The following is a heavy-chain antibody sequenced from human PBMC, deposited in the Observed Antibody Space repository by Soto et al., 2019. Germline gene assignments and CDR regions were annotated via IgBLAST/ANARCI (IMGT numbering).Heavy chain of an antibody. CDR1: RGSISSYY. V-gene: IGHV4-59*01. Sequence: SENLSLTCTVSRGSISSYYWSWIRQPPGKELEWIGYIYYTVNTNYNPSLKSRVTISVDTSKNQFSLKLSSVTAADTAVYYCARHSGYDFWSSSLNSWDPGTLVSVSS. CDR2: IYYTVNT. CDR3: ARHSGYDFWSSSLNS. J-gene: IGHJ4*02. D-gene: IGHD3-3*01.